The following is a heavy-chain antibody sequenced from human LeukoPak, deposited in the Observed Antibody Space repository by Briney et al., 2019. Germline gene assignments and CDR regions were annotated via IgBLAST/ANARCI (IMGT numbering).Heavy chain of an antibody. J-gene: IGHJ5*02. Sequence: PSETLSLTCAVYGGSFSGYYWSWIRQPPGKGLEWIGEINHSGSTNCNPSLKSRVTISVDTSKNQFSLKLSSVTAADTAVYFCARTQLQLWTSSGWFDPWGQGTLVTVSS. CDR3: ARTQLQLWTSSGWFDP. V-gene: IGHV4-34*01. CDR2: INHSGST. CDR1: GGSFSGYY. D-gene: IGHD5-18*01.